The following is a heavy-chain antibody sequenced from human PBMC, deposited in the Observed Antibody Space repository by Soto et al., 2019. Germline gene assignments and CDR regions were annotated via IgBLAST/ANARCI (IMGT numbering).Heavy chain of an antibody. CDR1: GFDFNTYG. Sequence: QVQLVQSGGGVVQPGRSLRLSCAASGFDFNTYGLHWVRQAPGKGLEWVAGISFDGGNQYYADSVKGRFTISRDKSNNTLFLQMNSLGADDTATYYCAKESSITAAGSGGWFDPWGQGTLVIVSS. V-gene: IGHV3-30*18. CDR3: AKESSITAAGSGGWFDP. CDR2: ISFDGGNQ. D-gene: IGHD6-13*01. J-gene: IGHJ5*02.